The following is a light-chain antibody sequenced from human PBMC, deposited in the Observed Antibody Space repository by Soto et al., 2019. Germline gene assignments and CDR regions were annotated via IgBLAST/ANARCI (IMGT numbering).Light chain of an antibody. CDR3: QRYSNWPPIT. CDR1: QSVSSS. J-gene: IGKJ5*01. Sequence: EIVMTQSPATLSVSPGERATLSCRASQSVSSSLAWYQQKPGQAPRLLIYGAATRATGIPARFSGSGSGTEVSLTISSLKSEDFAVYYCQRYSNWPPITFGQGTRLEIK. V-gene: IGKV3-15*01. CDR2: GAA.